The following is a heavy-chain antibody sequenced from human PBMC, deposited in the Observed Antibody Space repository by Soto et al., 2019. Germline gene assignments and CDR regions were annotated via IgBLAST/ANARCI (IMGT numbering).Heavy chain of an antibody. V-gene: IGHV1-46*01. J-gene: IGHJ4*02. D-gene: IGHD5-12*01. CDR1: GYTFTSYY. Sequence: GASVKVSCKASGYTFTSYYMHWVRQAPGQGLEWMGIINPSGGSTSYAQKFQGRVTMTRDTSTSTVYMELSSLRSEDTAVYYCARDYESVLDSGYDSPPYYFDCWGQGTLVTVSS. CDR2: INPSGGST. CDR3: ARDYESVLDSGYDSPPYYFDC.